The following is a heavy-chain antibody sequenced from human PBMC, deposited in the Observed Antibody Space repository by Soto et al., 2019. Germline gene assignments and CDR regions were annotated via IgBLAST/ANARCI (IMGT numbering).Heavy chain of an antibody. V-gene: IGHV4-59*08. Sequence: QVQLQESGPGLVMPSETLSLTCTVSGASMNINYWSWIRQPPGKGLEWIGYIYYSGSTNYNPSLTGEVTMSVDTSKNQFSLGLSSVTAADTAVYYCARYDSGSSFAYWGQGTLVTVSS. CDR2: IYYSGST. CDR1: GASMNINY. D-gene: IGHD1-26*01. CDR3: ARYDSGSSFAY. J-gene: IGHJ4*02.